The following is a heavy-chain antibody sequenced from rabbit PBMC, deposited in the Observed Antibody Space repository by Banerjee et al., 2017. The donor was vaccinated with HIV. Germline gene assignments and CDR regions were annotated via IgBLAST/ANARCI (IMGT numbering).Heavy chain of an antibody. CDR3: ARADAGYAYAFSL. Sequence: QSLEESGGDLVKPGASLTLTCTASGFSFSSSYYMCWVRQAPGKGLELITCIYNGDGSTWYASWVNGRFTISRSTSLNTVDLKMTSLTAADTATYFCARADAGYAYAFSLWGPGTLVTVS. D-gene: IGHD6-1*01. CDR1: GFSFSSSYY. J-gene: IGHJ4*01. CDR2: IYNGDGST. V-gene: IGHV1S43*01.